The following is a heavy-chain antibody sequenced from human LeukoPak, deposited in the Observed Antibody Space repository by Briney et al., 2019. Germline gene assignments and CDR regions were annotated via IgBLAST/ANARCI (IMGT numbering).Heavy chain of an antibody. CDR3: ARGADDYGGSGFDY. CDR1: VFTFSSYA. Sequence: GGSLRLFCAASVFTFSSYAMHWVRQAPGRGREWVAVISYDGSNKYYADSVKGRFTISRDNSKNTLYLQMNSLRAEDTAMYYCARGADDYGGSGFDYWGQGTLVTVFS. V-gene: IGHV3-30-3*01. D-gene: IGHD4-23*01. CDR2: ISYDGSNK. J-gene: IGHJ4*02.